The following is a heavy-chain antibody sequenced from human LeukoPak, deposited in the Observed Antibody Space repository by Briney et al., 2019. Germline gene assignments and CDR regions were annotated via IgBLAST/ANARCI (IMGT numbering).Heavy chain of an antibody. J-gene: IGHJ4*02. CDR1: GFTFSNYG. D-gene: IGHD2-15*01. CDR2: IYYHGNNK. V-gene: IGHV3-33*01. Sequence: GGSLRLSCAASGFTFSNYGMHWVRQAPGKGLEWVAFIYYHGNNKNYADFVKGRFTISRDNSKNTLYLQMNSLGGEDTALYYCARYCGAASCYSGFDYWGQGTLATVAS. CDR3: ARYCGAASCYSGFDY.